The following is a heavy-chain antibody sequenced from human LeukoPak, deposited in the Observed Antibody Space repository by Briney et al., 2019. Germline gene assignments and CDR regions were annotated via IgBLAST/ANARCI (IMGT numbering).Heavy chain of an antibody. CDR2: TYYGGTT. V-gene: IGHV3-53*01. CDR3: ARDSEGDGYNFDT. CDR1: GFAINTNY. D-gene: IGHD5-24*01. Sequence: PGGSLRLSCVASGFAINTNYMNWVRQAPGKELEWVSITYYGGTTYYADSVKGRFTISRDNSKNTLYLQMNSLRADDTAVYYCARDSEGDGYNFDTWGRGTLVTVSS. J-gene: IGHJ5*02.